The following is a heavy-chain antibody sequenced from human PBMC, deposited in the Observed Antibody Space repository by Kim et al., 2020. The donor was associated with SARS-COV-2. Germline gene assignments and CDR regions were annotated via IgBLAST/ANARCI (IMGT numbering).Heavy chain of an antibody. CDR2: IKQDGSEK. Sequence: GGSLRLSCAASGFTFSSYWMSWVRQAPGKGLEWVANIKQDGSEKYYVDSVKGRFTISRDNTKNSLYLQMNSLRAEDTAVYYCARDPEDNSHGSFFDYWGQGTLVTVSS. J-gene: IGHJ4*02. D-gene: IGHD5-18*01. CDR3: ARDPEDNSHGSFFDY. CDR1: GFTFSSYW. V-gene: IGHV3-7*01.